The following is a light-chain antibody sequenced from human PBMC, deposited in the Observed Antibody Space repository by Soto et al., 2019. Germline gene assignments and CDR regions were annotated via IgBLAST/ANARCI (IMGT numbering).Light chain of an antibody. Sequence: CVLTQPPSASGSPGQSVAISCAGTINDVGGYNYVSWYQQHPGKVPQLMIYQVTKRPSGVPDRFSASKSDTTASLTISGLQAEDEGDYYCMSYAGGNRFVFGTGTKVTVL. CDR3: MSYAGGNRFV. CDR1: INDVGGYNY. V-gene: IGLV2-8*01. J-gene: IGLJ1*01. CDR2: QVT.